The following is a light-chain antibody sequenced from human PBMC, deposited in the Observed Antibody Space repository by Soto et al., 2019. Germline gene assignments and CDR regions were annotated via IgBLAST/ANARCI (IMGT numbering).Light chain of an antibody. CDR1: SSNIGAGYD. CDR3: QSYDLNLRHV. CDR2: SYT. J-gene: IGLJ1*01. V-gene: IGLV1-40*01. Sequence: QSALTQPPSVSGAPGQRVTISCTGSSSNIGAGYDVHWYQQLPGTAPKLLIYSYTNRPSGIPDRFSGSKSGTSASLAITGLQAEDEADYYCQSYDLNLRHVFGTGTKVTVL.